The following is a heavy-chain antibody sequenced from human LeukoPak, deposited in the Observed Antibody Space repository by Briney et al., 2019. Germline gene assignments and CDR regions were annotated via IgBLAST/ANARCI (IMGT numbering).Heavy chain of an antibody. CDR1: GDSFSSNRVA. V-gene: IGHV6-1*01. CDR2: TYYRGKLNH. J-gene: IGHJ4*02. CDR3: AMDNWGDLYLDN. Sequence: SQTLSLTCAVSGDSFSSNRVAWDWIRQSPTRGREWLVRTYYRGKLNHDYGVVVRGRITIYADTSKNEFHLHLNSVTPEDTAVYYCAMDNWGDLYLDNWGQGTLVTVSS. D-gene: IGHD1-1*01.